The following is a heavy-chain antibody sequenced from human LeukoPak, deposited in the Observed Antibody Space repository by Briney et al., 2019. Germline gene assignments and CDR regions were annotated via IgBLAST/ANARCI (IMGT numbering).Heavy chain of an antibody. CDR3: AREGIAVGYYFDY. CDR2: ISSGNSNI. Sequence: PGGSLRLSCAASGFTFSSYTMNWVRQAPGKGLEWVSYISSGNSNIYYADSVKGRFTISRDNAKNSLYLQMNSLRAEDTAVYYCAREGIAVGYYFDYWGQGTLVTVSS. CDR1: GFTFSSYT. J-gene: IGHJ4*02. D-gene: IGHD6-19*01. V-gene: IGHV3-48*01.